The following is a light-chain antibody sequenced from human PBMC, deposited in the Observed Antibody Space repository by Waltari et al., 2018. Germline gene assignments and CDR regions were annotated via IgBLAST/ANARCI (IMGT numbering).Light chain of an antibody. CDR3: QQRRDWPLT. Sequence: DIVLTQSPAILSLSPGERASLSCRASQSVTNYLAWYQQKPGQAPRLLIYDTSNRATDIPARFSGSGSGTDFTLTISSLEPEGFAVYYCQQRRDWPLTFGGGTKVEIK. CDR2: DTS. CDR1: QSVTNY. V-gene: IGKV3-11*01. J-gene: IGKJ4*01.